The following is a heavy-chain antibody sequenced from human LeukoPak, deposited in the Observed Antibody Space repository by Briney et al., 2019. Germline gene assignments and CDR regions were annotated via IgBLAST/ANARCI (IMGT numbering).Heavy chain of an antibody. Sequence: SETLSLTCAVYGGSFSGYYWSWIRQPPGKGLEWIGEINHSGSTNYNPSLTSRVTISVDTSKNQFSLKLSSVTAARPAVFYCARILVWGPLGSNLRDFAYWGQGTLVTVSS. CDR2: INHSGST. CDR1: GGSFSGYY. V-gene: IGHV4-34*01. J-gene: IGHJ4*02. CDR3: ARILVWGPLGSNLRDFAY. D-gene: IGHD2-15*01.